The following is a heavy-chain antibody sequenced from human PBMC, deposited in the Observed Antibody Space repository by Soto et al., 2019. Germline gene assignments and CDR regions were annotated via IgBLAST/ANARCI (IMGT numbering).Heavy chain of an antibody. J-gene: IGHJ4*02. CDR1: GGSISGHY. CDR3: ARVGSSGWSPDY. D-gene: IGHD6-19*01. CDR2: IFYSGSTTY. Sequence: QVQLQESGPGLVKPSGTLSLTCTVSGGSISGHYWIWIRQPPGEGMEWIGYIFYSGSTTYNNNPSLKSRVTISVDTSKNQFSLRLSSMTAADTAIYYCARVGSSGWSPDYWGKGTVVTVSS. V-gene: IGHV4-59*11.